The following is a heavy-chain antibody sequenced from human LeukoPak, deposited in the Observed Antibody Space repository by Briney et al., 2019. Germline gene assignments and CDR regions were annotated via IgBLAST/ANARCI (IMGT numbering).Heavy chain of an antibody. CDR2: ISSSSSYI. V-gene: IGHV3-21*04. Sequence: PGGSLRLSCAASGFTFSSYSMNWVRQAPGKGLEWVSSISSSSSYIYYADSVKGRFTISRDNAKSSLYLQMNSLRAEGTAVYYCAKCNKGYSSPSCFDYWGQGTLVTVSS. CDR3: AKCNKGYSSPSCFDY. CDR1: GFTFSSYS. D-gene: IGHD5-12*01. J-gene: IGHJ4*02.